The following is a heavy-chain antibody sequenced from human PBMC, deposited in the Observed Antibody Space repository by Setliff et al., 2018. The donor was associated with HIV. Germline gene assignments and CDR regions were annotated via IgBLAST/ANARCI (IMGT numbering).Heavy chain of an antibody. Sequence: GGSLRLSCAASGFTFSTYGMHWVRQAPGKGLEWVAFIRYDGSNKYYADSVKGRFTISRDNSKNTLHLQMNSLRAEDTALYYCAKGMEYDTSVYYHWYFDLWGRGALVTVSS. CDR1: GFTFSTYG. CDR3: AKGMEYDTSVYYHWYFDL. J-gene: IGHJ2*01. D-gene: IGHD3-22*01. CDR2: IRYDGSNK. V-gene: IGHV3-30*02.